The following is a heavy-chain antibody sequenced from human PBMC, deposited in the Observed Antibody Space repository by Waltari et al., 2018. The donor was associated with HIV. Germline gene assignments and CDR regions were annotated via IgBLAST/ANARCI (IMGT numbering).Heavy chain of an antibody. D-gene: IGHD1-26*01. J-gene: IGHJ6*01. V-gene: IGHV3-7*01. Sequence: EALLVESGGGVVKPGGSRRLSCEASKFWFSRYWMVWVRQASGKGLEWVANINQDATKKNYAESVKGRFSVSRDNGKYSVFLEMNRLRVQDTAVYFCARGDQWGIFLDSYYGL. CDR1: KFWFSRYW. CDR2: INQDATKK. CDR3: ARGDQWGIFLDSYYGL.